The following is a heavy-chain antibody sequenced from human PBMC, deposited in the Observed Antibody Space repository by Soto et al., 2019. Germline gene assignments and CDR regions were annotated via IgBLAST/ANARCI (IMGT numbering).Heavy chain of an antibody. CDR1: GFTFSDYS. Sequence: EVHLVESGGGLVQPGGSLRLSCAASGFTFSDYSMSWVRQSPGKGLEGVANIKQDGGEEDYVDSVKGRLTISRDNAKNTLYLQMNSLRAEDTAMYYCAKDAVYGDGLWLAANWGQGTLVTVSS. J-gene: IGHJ4*02. D-gene: IGHD2-21*02. CDR2: IKQDGGEE. V-gene: IGHV3-7*03. CDR3: AKDAVYGDGLWLAAN.